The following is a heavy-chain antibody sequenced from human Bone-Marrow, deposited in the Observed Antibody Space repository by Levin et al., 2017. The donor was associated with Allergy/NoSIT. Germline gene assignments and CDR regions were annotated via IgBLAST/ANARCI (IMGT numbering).Heavy chain of an antibody. CDR3: ERFRAPPSGDFDS. V-gene: IGHV3-7*04. Sequence: GESLKISCAASGFTFSNYWMSWVRQAPGKGLEWVAHTKPDGSEKYYVDSVKGRFTISRDNAKNSLYLQMNNLRADDTAVYYCERFRAPPSGDFDSWGQGTMVTVSS. J-gene: IGHJ3*02. D-gene: IGHD3-10*01. CDR1: GFTFSNYW. CDR2: TKPDGSEK.